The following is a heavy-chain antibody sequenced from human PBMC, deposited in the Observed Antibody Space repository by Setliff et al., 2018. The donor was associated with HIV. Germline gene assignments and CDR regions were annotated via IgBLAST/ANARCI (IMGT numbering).Heavy chain of an antibody. V-gene: IGHV1-46*01. J-gene: IGHJ2*01. CDR3: ARDRLDYYDSSGYLDWYFDL. D-gene: IGHD3-22*01. Sequence: ASVKVSCKASGYTFTSYYMHWVRQAPGQGLEWMGIINPSGDSTSYAQKFQGRVTMTRDTSTSTVYMELSSLRSEDTAVYYCARDRLDYYDSSGYLDWYFDLWGRGTLVTVSS. CDR2: INPSGDST. CDR1: GYTFTSYY.